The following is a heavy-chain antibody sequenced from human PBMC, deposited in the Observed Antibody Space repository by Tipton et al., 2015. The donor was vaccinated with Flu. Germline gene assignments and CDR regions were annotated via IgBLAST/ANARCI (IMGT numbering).Heavy chain of an antibody. D-gene: IGHD3-10*01. CDR1: GGSISSYY. CDR2: ISNSGGT. J-gene: IGHJ4*02. CDR3: ARDQTTTRGFDY. Sequence: TLSLTCTVSGGSISSYYWTWIRQPAGKGLEWIGRISNSGGTNYNPSLKSRFTMSLDTSKNQFSLNLTSMTAADTAVYYCARDQTTTRGFDYWGQGTLVTVSS. V-gene: IGHV4-4*07.